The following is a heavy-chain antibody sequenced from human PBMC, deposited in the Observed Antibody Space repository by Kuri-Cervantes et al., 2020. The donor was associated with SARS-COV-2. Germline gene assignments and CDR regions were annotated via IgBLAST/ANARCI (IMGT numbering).Heavy chain of an antibody. V-gene: IGHV1-18*01. CDR2: ISAYNGNT. J-gene: IGHJ4*02. CDR1: GYTFTSYG. CDR3: ARSSSGSYSDFEF. D-gene: IGHD1-26*01. Sequence: ASVKVSCKASGYTFTSYGISWVRQAPGQGLEWMGWISAYNGNTNYAQKLQDRVTMTRDISTSTVYMELSSLTSEDTAVYYCARSSSGSYSDFEFWGQGTLVTVSS.